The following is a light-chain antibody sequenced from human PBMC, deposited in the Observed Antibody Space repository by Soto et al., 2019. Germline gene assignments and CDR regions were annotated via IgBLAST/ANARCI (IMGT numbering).Light chain of an antibody. J-gene: IGKJ4*01. CDR3: QQRSNWPPLT. V-gene: IGKV3-11*01. CDR2: DAL. Sequence: EIVLTQSPATLSLSPGERATLFCRASQSVSSYLAWYQQKPGQAPRLLIYDALNRATVIQARFSGSGSGTDFTLTISSLEPEDFAVYYCQQRSNWPPLTFGGETKVQIK. CDR1: QSVSSY.